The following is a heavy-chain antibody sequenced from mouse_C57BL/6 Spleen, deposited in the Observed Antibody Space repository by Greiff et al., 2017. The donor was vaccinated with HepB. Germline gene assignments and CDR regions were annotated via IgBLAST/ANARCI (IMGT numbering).Heavy chain of an antibody. Sequence: QVQLQQPGAELVMPGASVKLSCKASGYTFTSYWMHWVKQRPGQGLEWIGEIDPSDSYTNYNQKFKGKSTLTVDKSSSTAYMQLSGLTSEDSAVYYCARYYDYDGYFDYWGQGTTLTVSS. V-gene: IGHV1-69*01. CDR2: IDPSDSYT. CDR1: GYTFTSYW. J-gene: IGHJ2*01. CDR3: ARYYDYDGYFDY. D-gene: IGHD2-4*01.